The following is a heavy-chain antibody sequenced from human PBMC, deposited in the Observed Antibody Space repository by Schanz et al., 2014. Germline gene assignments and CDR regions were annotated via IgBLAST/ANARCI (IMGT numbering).Heavy chain of an antibody. Sequence: VQLEQSGAEVKKPGSSVKVSCKASGGTFSSYTISWVRQAPGQGLEWMGRIIPILGIANYAQKFQGRVTFTADKSTNTVYMELSSLRSEDTAVYYCARDGVDAAAGGNYWGQGTLVTVSS. CDR2: IIPILGIA. V-gene: IGHV1-69*08. D-gene: IGHD6-13*01. J-gene: IGHJ4*02. CDR1: GGTFSSYT. CDR3: ARDGVDAAAGGNY.